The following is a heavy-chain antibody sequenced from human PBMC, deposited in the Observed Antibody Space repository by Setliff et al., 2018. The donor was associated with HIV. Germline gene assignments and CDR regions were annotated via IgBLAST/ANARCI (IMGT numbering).Heavy chain of an antibody. CDR2: INVGNGNT. CDR1: GYTFLNYG. D-gene: IGHD3-22*01. CDR3: ARGGSRYYYDGSGYYVDY. J-gene: IGHJ4*02. V-gene: IGHV1-18*01. Sequence: GASVKVSCKASGYTFLNYGISWVRQTPGRGLEWMAWINVGNGNTKTARKFQGRVALTTDTSTSTAHMELRNLRSDDTAVYYCARGGSRYYYDGSGYYVDYWGQGTLVTVSS.